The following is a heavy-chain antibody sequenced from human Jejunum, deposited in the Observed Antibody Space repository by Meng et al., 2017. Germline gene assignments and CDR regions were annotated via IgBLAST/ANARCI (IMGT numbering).Heavy chain of an antibody. Sequence: QARVIQSAAEVKEPGSSVKVSCKASGSTFNTYTIHWVRQAPGQGLEWMGKIIPILGVTNYAQKFQGRVTITADKSTDTVYMEMSSLRSEDAAVYYCARDGDTAAGGYYFDDWGQGTLVTVSS. D-gene: IGHD5-18*01. CDR3: ARDGDTAAGGYYFDD. CDR2: IIPILGVT. V-gene: IGHV1-69*08. CDR1: GSTFNTYT. J-gene: IGHJ4*02.